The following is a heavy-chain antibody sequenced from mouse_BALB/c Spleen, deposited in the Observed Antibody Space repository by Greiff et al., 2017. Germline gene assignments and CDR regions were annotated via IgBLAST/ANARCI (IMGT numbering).Heavy chain of an antibody. CDR2: FYPGSGSI. CDR1: GYTFTEYI. D-gene: IGHD4-1*01. V-gene: IGHV1-62-2*01. Sequence: VQRVESGAELVKPGASVKLSCKASGYTFTEYIIPWVKQRPGQGLEWIGWFYPGSGSIKYNEKFKDKATLTADKSSSTVYMELSRLTSEDSAVYFCARHEETAWFAYWGQGTLVTVSA. CDR3: ARHEETAWFAY. J-gene: IGHJ3*01.